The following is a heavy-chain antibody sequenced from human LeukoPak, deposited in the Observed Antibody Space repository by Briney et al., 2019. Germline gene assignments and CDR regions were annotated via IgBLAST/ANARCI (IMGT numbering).Heavy chain of an antibody. CDR3: ASDSTQDY. V-gene: IGHV3-74*01. J-gene: IGHJ4*02. Sequence: PGGSLRLSCAASLFTFRSYWMHCVREAPGKGLVWVSRINIEGSSTIYADSVKGRFTISRDNAKNTLYLQMNNLTAEDTAVYYCASDSTQDYWDQGHLVLVSS. D-gene: IGHD3-3*02. CDR2: INIEGSST. CDR1: LFTFRSYW.